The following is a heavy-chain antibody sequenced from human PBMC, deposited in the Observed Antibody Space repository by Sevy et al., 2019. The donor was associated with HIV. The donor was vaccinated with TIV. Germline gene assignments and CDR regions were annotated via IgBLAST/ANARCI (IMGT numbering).Heavy chain of an antibody. CDR2: VHYTGRT. J-gene: IGHJ4*01. Sequence: SETLSLTCTVSGGSISSYYWSWIRQTPGKGLEYIGYVHYTGRTDYNPSLKSRVSMSLDACKTQFSLRLNSMTAADTAIYYCTRDSAVVPGATLYCGHGTLVTVSS. CDR3: TRDSAVVPGATLY. CDR1: GGSISSYY. V-gene: IGHV4-59*01.